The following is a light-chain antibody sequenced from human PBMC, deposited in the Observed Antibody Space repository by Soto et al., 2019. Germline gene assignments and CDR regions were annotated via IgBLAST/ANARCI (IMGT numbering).Light chain of an antibody. V-gene: IGKV1-8*01. Sequence: IRMTQSPSSLSASTGDRVTITCRASQGISSYLAWYQQKPGKAPKLLIYAASTLQSGVPSRFSGSGSGTDFTLTISCLQSEDFATYYCQQYYSYPFTFGPGTKVDIK. CDR1: QGISSY. J-gene: IGKJ3*01. CDR2: AAS. CDR3: QQYYSYPFT.